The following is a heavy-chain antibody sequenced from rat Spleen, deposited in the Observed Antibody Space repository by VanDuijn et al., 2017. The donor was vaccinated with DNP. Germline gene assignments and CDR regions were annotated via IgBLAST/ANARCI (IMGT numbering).Heavy chain of an antibody. V-gene: IGHV5-22*01. D-gene: IGHD4-3*01. CDR2: ISYEGSST. CDR1: GFTFSDYY. Sequence: EVQLVESGGGLVQPGRSLKLSCAASGFTFSDYYMAWVRQAPKKGLEWVASISYEGSSTYYGDSVKGRFTIARDNAKSTLYLQMNSLRSEDTATYYCARRLGGFDYWGQGVMVTVSS. CDR3: ARRLGGFDY. J-gene: IGHJ2*01.